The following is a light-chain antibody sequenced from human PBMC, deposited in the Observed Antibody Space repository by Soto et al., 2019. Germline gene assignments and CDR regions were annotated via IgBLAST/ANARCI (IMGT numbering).Light chain of an antibody. J-gene: IGKJ5*01. CDR2: AAS. Sequence: EIVLTQSPDTLAVSPGEVATLSCWASQSVTSNLAWYQQKRGQAPRLLIYAASTRATGVPAGFSGSGSGTEFTLTISSLQSEDFAVYYCQQYIKWPITFGQGTRLEIK. V-gene: IGKV3D-15*01. CDR1: QSVTSN. CDR3: QQYIKWPIT.